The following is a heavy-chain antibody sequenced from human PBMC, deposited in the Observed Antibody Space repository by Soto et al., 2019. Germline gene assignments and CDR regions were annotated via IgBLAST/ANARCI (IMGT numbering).Heavy chain of an antibody. CDR3: ARHVTGRKTGDFDY. Sequence: SETLSLTCTVSGGSISSSSYYWGWIRQPPGKGLEWIGSIYYSGSTYYNPSLKSRVTISVDTSKNQFSLKLSSVTAADTAVYYCARHVTGRKTGDFDYWGQGTLVTVSS. CDR2: IYYSGST. CDR1: GGSISSSSYY. V-gene: IGHV4-39*01. J-gene: IGHJ4*02. D-gene: IGHD3-10*01.